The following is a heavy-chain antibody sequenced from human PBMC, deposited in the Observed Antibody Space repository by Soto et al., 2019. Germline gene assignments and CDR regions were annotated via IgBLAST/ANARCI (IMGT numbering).Heavy chain of an antibody. CDR2: INHSGST. D-gene: IGHD2-2*01. CDR3: ARGPGYCSSTSCFGLWFDP. J-gene: IGHJ5*02. Sequence: SETLSLTCTVSGGSLSGYYWSWIRQPPGKGLEWIGEINHSGSTNYNPSLKSRVTISVDTSKNQFSLKLSSVTAADTAVYYCARGPGYCSSTSCFGLWFDPWGQGTLVTVSS. V-gene: IGHV4-34*01. CDR1: GGSLSGYY.